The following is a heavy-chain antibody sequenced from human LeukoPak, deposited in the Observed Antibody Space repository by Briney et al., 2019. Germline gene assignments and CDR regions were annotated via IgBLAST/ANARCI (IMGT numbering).Heavy chain of an antibody. Sequence: PSETLSPTCTVSGGSISSSRDYWGWIRQPPGKGLEWIGSIYYSGSTYYNPSLKSRVTISVDTSKNQFSLKLSSVTAADTAVYYCARISYYYYYMDVWGKGTTVTVSS. J-gene: IGHJ6*03. CDR1: GGSISSSRDY. CDR2: IYYSGST. CDR3: ARISYYYYYMDV. V-gene: IGHV4-39*01.